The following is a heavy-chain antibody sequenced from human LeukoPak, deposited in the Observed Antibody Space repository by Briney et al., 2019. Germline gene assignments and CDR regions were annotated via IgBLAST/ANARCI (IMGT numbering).Heavy chain of an antibody. Sequence: PGGSLRLSCAASGFTLSTYWMSWVRQAPGKGLEWVSSISSSSNTIYYADSVKGRFTISRDNAKNSLYLQMNSLRAEDTAVYYCARDPHEWWSNPYAFDIWGQGTMVTVSS. J-gene: IGHJ3*02. CDR2: ISSSSNTI. CDR3: ARDPHEWWSNPYAFDI. V-gene: IGHV3-48*04. CDR1: GFTLSTYW. D-gene: IGHD2-15*01.